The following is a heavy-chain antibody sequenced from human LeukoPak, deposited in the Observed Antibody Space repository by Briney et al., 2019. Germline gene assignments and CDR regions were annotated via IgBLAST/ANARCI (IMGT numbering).Heavy chain of an antibody. CDR3: ARLTLNWFDP. J-gene: IGHJ5*02. V-gene: IGHV4-59*01. Sequence: PSETLSLTCTVSGGSISSYCWSWIRQPPGKGLEWIGYIYYSGSTNYNPSLKSRVTISVDTSKNQFSLKLSSVTAADTAVYYCARLTLNWFDPWGQGTLVTVSS. CDR2: IYYSGST. D-gene: IGHD3-9*01. CDR1: GGSISSYC.